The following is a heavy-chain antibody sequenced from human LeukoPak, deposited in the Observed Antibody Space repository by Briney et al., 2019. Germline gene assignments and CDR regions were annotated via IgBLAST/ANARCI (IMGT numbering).Heavy chain of an antibody. CDR1: GFTFSSYW. J-gene: IGHJ4*02. V-gene: IGHV3-7*03. CDR3: AKDRGLYGDYTGLHY. D-gene: IGHD4-17*01. CDR2: IKQDGSEK. Sequence: GGSLRLSCAASGFTFSSYWMSWVRQAPGKGLEWVANIKQDGSEKYYVDSVKGRFTISRDNAKNSLYLQMNSLRTEDTALYYCAKDRGLYGDYTGLHYWGQGTLVTVSS.